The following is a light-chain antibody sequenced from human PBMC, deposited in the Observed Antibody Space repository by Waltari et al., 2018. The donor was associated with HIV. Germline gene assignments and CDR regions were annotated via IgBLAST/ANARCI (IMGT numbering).Light chain of an antibody. V-gene: IGLV7-43*01. J-gene: IGLJ3*02. CDR3: LLYFSGFRPNWV. CDR2: ATT. CDR1: TGPVTSGSY. Sequence: QPVVTQEPSLTVSPGGTVTPPCTSSTGPVTSGSYATWPQQKPGQPPKALVFATTKTHAWTPDRFSGSLLGGDAVLTVSGVRPEDEADYYCLLYFSGFRPNWVFGGGTRLTVL.